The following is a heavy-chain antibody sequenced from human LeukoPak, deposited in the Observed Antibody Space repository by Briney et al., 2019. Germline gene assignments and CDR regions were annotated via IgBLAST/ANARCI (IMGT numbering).Heavy chain of an antibody. Sequence: ASVKVSCKASGYTFTGYYMHWVRQAPGQGLEWMGWINPNSGGTNYAQKFQGWVTMTRDTSISTACMELSRLRSDDTAVYYCARESDGDYYYYYGMDVWGQGTTVTVSS. CDR2: INPNSGGT. CDR3: ARESDGDYYYYYGMDV. D-gene: IGHD4-17*01. J-gene: IGHJ6*02. CDR1: GYTFTGYY. V-gene: IGHV1-2*04.